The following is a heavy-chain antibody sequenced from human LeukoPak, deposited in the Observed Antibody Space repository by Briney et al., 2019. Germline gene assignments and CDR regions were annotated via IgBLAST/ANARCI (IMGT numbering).Heavy chain of an antibody. J-gene: IGHJ4*02. D-gene: IGHD6-13*01. Sequence: SETLSLTCTVSGYSISSGYYWGWIRQPPGKGLEWIGSIYHSGSTYYNPSLKSRVTISVDTSKNQFSLKLSSVTAADTAVYYCARGSSWFLFDYWGQGTLVTVSS. V-gene: IGHV4-38-2*02. CDR3: ARGSSWFLFDY. CDR2: IYHSGST. CDR1: GYSISSGYY.